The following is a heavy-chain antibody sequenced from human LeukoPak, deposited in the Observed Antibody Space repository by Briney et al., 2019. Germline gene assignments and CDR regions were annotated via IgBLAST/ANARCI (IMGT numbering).Heavy chain of an antibody. Sequence: GGSLRLSCAASGFTFSSYSMNWVRQAPGKGLEWVSSISSSSSYIYYADSVKGRFTISRDNSKNTLYLQMNSLRAEDTAVYYCAKDIILKGGYYFDYWGQGTLVTVSS. D-gene: IGHD2/OR15-2a*01. CDR3: AKDIILKGGYYFDY. CDR1: GFTFSSYS. CDR2: ISSSSSYI. J-gene: IGHJ4*02. V-gene: IGHV3-21*04.